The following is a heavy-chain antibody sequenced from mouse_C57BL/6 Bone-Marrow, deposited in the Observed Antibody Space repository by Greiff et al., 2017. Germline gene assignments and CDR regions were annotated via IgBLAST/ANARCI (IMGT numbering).Heavy chain of an antibody. J-gene: IGHJ4*01. Sequence: QVQLQQSGPELVKPGASVKISCKASGYAFSSSWMNWVKQRPGKGLEWIGRIYPGDGDTNYNGKFKGKATLTADKSSSTAYMQLSSLTSEDSAVYFCARKKDRLYAMDYLGQGTSVTVSS. CDR3: ARKKDRLYAMDY. V-gene: IGHV1-82*01. CDR1: GYAFSSSW. CDR2: IYPGDGDT.